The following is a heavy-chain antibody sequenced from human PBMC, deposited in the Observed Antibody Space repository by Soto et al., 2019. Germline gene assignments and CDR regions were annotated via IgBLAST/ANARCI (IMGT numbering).Heavy chain of an antibody. D-gene: IGHD3-10*01. CDR3: VKDVSPGGADV. J-gene: IGHJ6*02. CDR1: GFTSHDYA. Sequence: EVQLVESGGGLVQPGRSLRLSCVASGFTSHDYAMHWVRQTPGKGLEWVSGIYWGSNKIDYADSVKGRFTISRDKAKNSLFLKMNSLSADDTALYYCVKDVSPGGADVWGQGTTVTVSS. V-gene: IGHV3-9*02. CDR2: IYWGSNKI.